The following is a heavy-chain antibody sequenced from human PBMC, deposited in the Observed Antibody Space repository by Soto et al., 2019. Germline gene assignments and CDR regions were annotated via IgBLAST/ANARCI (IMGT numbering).Heavy chain of an antibody. Sequence: SETLSLTCTVSGGSISSSGYYWGWIRQPPGKGLEWIGSIYYSGSTYYNPSLKSQVTISVDTSKNQFSLKLSSVTAADTAVYYCARLPRGYDILTGYLNYYYMDVWGKGTTVTVSS. J-gene: IGHJ6*03. CDR3: ARLPRGYDILTGYLNYYYMDV. CDR2: IYYSGST. D-gene: IGHD3-9*01. CDR1: GGSISSSGYY. V-gene: IGHV4-39*01.